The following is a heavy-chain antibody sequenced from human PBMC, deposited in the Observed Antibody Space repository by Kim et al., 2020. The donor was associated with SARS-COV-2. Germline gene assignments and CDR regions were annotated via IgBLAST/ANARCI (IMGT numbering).Heavy chain of an antibody. V-gene: IGHV4-59*13. Sequence: SETLSLTCTVSGGSISSYYWSWIRQPPGKGLEWIGYIYYSGSTNYNPSLKSRVTISVDTSKNQFSLKLSSVTAADTAVYYCARDRNRFDPWGQGTLVTVSS. J-gene: IGHJ5*02. CDR3: ARDRNRFDP. CDR2: IYYSGST. CDR1: GGSISSYY.